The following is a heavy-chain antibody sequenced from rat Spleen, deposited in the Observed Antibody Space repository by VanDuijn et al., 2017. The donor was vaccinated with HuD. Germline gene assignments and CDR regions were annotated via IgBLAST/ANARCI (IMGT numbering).Heavy chain of an antibody. J-gene: IGHJ4*01. D-gene: IGHD1-9*01. CDR2: ISYDGSGT. CDR3: ARQDYGYKGVMDA. CDR1: GFTFSNYG. V-gene: IGHV5-29*01. Sequence: EVQLVESGGGLVQPGRSLKLSCTASGFTFSNYGMAWVRQAPTKGLEWVATISYDGSGTYYRDSVKGRFTISRDNAKSTLYLQMDSLRSEDTATYYCARQDYGYKGVMDAWGQGASVTVSS.